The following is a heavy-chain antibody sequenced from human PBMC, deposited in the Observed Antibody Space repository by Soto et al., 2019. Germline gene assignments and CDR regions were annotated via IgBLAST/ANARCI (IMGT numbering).Heavy chain of an antibody. CDR2: IYYIGSN. J-gene: IGHJ6*02. CDR3: TRDMITFGGVIGVYYYGMDV. V-gene: IGHV4-30-4*01. D-gene: IGHD3-16*02. Sequence: SETLSLTCTVSGGSISSGDYYWSWIRHPPGKGLEWIGYIYYIGSNYYNPSLKSGVTISVDTSKNQFSLKPSSVTAADTAVYYCTRDMITFGGVIGVYYYGMDVWGQGPMIAFFS. CDR1: GGSISSGDYY.